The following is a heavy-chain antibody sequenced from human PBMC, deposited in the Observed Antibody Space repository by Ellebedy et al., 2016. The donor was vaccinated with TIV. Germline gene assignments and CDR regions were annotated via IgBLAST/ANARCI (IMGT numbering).Heavy chain of an antibody. CDR2: IRYDGTNK. Sequence: GESLKISCAAPGFIFSSYGMHWVRQAPRKVLEWVAFIRYDGTNKFYADSVKGRFIISRDNSKNTLYLQMNSLRAEDTAVYYCAKDRLWRGSGTQTFDNWGQGTLVTVSS. D-gene: IGHD3-10*01. J-gene: IGHJ4*02. V-gene: IGHV3-30*02. CDR3: AKDRLWRGSGTQTFDN. CDR1: GFIFSSYG.